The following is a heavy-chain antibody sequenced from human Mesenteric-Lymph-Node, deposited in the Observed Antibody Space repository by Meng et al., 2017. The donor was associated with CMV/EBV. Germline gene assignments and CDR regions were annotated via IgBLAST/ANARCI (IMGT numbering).Heavy chain of an antibody. CDR3: TRVTSGWSDYDYLYFGY. Sequence: GGPLRLSCTASGFTLASYAISWVRQAPGKGLEWVGFIRSKAYSGTTEYAASVKGRFIISRDDSKSIAYLQMNSLKTEDTALYYCTRVTSGWSDYDYLYFGYWGQGTLVTVSS. CDR2: IRSKAYSGTT. V-gene: IGHV3-49*04. J-gene: IGHJ4*02. CDR1: GFTLASYA. D-gene: IGHD5-12*01.